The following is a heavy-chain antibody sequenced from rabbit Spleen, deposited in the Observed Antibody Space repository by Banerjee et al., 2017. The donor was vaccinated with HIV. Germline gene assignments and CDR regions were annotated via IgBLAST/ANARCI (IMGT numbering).Heavy chain of an antibody. CDR2: IDAGSSGNT. V-gene: IGHV1S40*01. CDR1: GFSFSSSYY. D-gene: IGHD8-1*01. Sequence: QSLEESGGDLVKPGTSLTLTCTASGFSFSSSYYMCWVCQAPGKGLEWIACIDAGSSGNTYYASWAKGRFTISKPSSTTVTLQMTSLTAADTATYFCARDTGSSFSSYGMDLWGPGTLVTVS. CDR3: ARDTGSSFSSYGMDL. J-gene: IGHJ6*01.